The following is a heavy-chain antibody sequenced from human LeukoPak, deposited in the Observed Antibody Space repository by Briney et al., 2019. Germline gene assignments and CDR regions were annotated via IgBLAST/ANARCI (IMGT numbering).Heavy chain of an antibody. J-gene: IGHJ4*02. CDR1: GDTFTSYG. V-gene: IGHV1-18*01. CDR2: ISAYNGNT. Sequence: ASVKVSCKASGDTFTSYGISWVRQAPGQGLEWMGWISAYNGNTNYAQKLQGRVTMTTDTSTSTAYMELSRLRSDDTAVYYCARDSSYCSGGSCYPRDYWGQGTLVTVSS. D-gene: IGHD2-15*01. CDR3: ARDSSYCSGGSCYPRDY.